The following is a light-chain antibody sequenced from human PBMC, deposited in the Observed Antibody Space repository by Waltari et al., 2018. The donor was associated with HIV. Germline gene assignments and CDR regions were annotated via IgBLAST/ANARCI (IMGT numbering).Light chain of an antibody. Sequence: SSQLTQDPAVSVALGQTVRITSQGDSPRKYSANWYQQKPGQAPVVVMYGKDNRPSGIPARFAGSSSGNTGSLTITGAQAEDEADYYCESRHSNDKHHVFGTGTKVTV. CDR2: GKD. J-gene: IGLJ1*01. CDR3: ESRHSNDKHHV. V-gene: IGLV3-19*01. CDR1: SPRKYS.